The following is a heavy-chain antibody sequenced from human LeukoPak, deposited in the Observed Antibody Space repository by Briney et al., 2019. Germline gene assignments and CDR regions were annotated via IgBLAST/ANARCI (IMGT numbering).Heavy chain of an antibody. V-gene: IGHV4-4*07. CDR3: ATMTTVTMYSYYFDS. CDR1: GASITGYY. D-gene: IGHD4-11*01. J-gene: IGHJ4*02. CDR2: IYTSGST. Sequence: SETLSLTCSVSGASITGYYWSWIRQPAGKGLEWIGRIYTSGSTDYNPSLRSRVTISFDTSKNQFSLRLTSVTAADTAVYSCATMTTVTMYSYYFDSWGQGTLVTVSS.